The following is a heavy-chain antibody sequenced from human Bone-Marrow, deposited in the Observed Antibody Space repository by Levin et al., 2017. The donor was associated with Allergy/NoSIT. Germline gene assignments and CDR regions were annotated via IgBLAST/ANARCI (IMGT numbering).Heavy chain of an antibody. D-gene: IGHD1-14*01. CDR1: GYRFTTYW. Sequence: GESLKISCKGSGYRFTTYWIAWVRQMPGKGLEWMGIVYPGDSDTRISPSFQGQVTMSADESLSTAYLQWNSLKASDTAMYYCARRVGSNPPYFDYWGQGTLVTVSS. V-gene: IGHV5-51*01. CDR3: ARRVGSNPPYFDY. J-gene: IGHJ4*02. CDR2: VYPGDSDT.